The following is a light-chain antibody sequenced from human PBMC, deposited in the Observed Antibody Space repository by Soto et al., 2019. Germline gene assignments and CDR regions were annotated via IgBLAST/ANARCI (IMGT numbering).Light chain of an antibody. CDR2: GAS. CDR1: ESVGSN. J-gene: IGKJ4*01. V-gene: IGKV3-15*01. Sequence: EIVMKQSPATLSVSPGERDILSCRASESVGSNLAWYQQKPGQAPRLLIYGASTRATDSPTRFSGSGSGTELTLTISGRQSEDVAAYYCQQYNNWPPLTFCGGTKVDIK. CDR3: QQYNNWPPLT.